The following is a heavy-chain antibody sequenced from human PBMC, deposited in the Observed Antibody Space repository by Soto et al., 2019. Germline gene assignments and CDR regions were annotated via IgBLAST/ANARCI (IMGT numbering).Heavy chain of an antibody. V-gene: IGHV4-59*01. CDR3: ARGERRYYDSSGYTYYFDY. CDR2: IYYSGST. CDR1: GCSISSYY. Sequence: TLSLTCSVSGCSISSYYWSWIRQPPGKGLEWIGYIYYSGSTNYNPSLKSRVTISVDTSKNQFSLKLSSVTAADTAVYYCARGERRYYDSSGYTYYFDYWGQGTLVTVSS. D-gene: IGHD3-22*01. J-gene: IGHJ4*02.